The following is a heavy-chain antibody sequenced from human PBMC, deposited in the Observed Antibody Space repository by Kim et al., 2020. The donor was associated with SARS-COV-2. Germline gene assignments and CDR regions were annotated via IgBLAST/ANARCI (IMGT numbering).Heavy chain of an antibody. D-gene: IGHD6-13*01. J-gene: IGHJ4*02. V-gene: IGHV3-33*01. Sequence: GGSLRLSCAASGFTFSSYGMHWVRQAPGKGLEWVAVIWYDGSNKYYADSVKGRFTISRDNSKNTLYLQMNSLRAEDTAVYYCARVGGPGVNSYSSSWYDYWGQGTLVTVSS. CDR1: GFTFSSYG. CDR3: ARVGGPGVNSYSSSWYDY. CDR2: IWYDGSNK.